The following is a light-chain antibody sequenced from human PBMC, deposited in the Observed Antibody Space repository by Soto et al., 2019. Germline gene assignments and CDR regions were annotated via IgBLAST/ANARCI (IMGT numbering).Light chain of an antibody. V-gene: IGKV3-15*01. J-gene: IGKJ2*01. Sequence: EVVMTQSPVTLSVSPGERATLSCRASQSVGGDLAWYQQTTGQTPRLLIYGAVTRATGVAARFSGAGSGTAFTLTVDSLQSEDVAIYYCQQYNAWPMTFGQGTKLEI. CDR1: QSVGGD. CDR2: GAV. CDR3: QQYNAWPMT.